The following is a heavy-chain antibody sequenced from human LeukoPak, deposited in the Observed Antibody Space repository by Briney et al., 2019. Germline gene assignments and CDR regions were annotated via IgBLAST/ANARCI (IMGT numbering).Heavy chain of an antibody. CDR3: ARAYCSGGSCLSSLGAFDI. J-gene: IGHJ3*02. CDR1: GYTFTSYG. D-gene: IGHD2-15*01. CDR2: ISAYNGNT. V-gene: IGHV1-18*01. Sequence: ASVKVSCKASGYTFTSYGISWVRQAPGQGLEWMGWISAYNGNTNYAQKLQGRVTMTTDTSTSTVYMELSSLRSEDTAVYYCARAYCSGGSCLSSLGAFDIWGQGTMVTVSS.